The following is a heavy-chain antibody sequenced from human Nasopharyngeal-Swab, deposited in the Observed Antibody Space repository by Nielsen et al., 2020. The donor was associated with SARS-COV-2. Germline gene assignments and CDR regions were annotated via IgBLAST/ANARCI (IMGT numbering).Heavy chain of an antibody. CDR3: AREDSSSWYSLLNWFDP. CDR2: INPNSGGT. CDR1: GYTFTSYY. V-gene: IGHV1-2*06. J-gene: IGHJ5*02. D-gene: IGHD6-13*01. Sequence: ASVKVSCKASGYTFTSYYMHWVRQAPGQGLEWMGRINPNSGGTNYAQKFQGRVTMTRDTSISTAYTELSRLRSDDTAVYYCAREDSSSWYSLLNWFDPWGQGTLVTVSS.